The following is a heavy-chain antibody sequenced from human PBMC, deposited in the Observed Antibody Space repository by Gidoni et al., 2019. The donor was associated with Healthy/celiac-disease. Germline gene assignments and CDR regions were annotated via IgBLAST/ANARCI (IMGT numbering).Heavy chain of an antibody. CDR2: IKQAGSET. D-gene: IGHD5-12*01. Sequence: EVQLVEAGGGLVEHGGTRRRACAAAGFSCSSYWMSWVRQAPGKGLEWVANIKQAGSETYYVDSVTGRFTISRDNAKNSLYLQMHSLSAEDTAVYYCAREMATIGYGIDVWGQGTTVTVSS. CDR1: GFSCSSYW. V-gene: IGHV3-7*03. J-gene: IGHJ6*02. CDR3: AREMATIGYGIDV.